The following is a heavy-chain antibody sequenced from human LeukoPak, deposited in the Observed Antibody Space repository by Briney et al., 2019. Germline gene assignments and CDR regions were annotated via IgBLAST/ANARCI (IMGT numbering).Heavy chain of an antibody. CDR1: GGSISSGGCY. J-gene: IGHJ4*02. D-gene: IGHD5-18*01. CDR2: IYHSGST. V-gene: IGHV4-30-2*01. CDR3: ASQRPRGYSYDEFDY. Sequence: SETLSLTCTVSGGSISSGGCYWSWIRQPPGEGLAWIGYIYHSGSTYYNPSLKSRVTISVDRSKNQFSLKLSSVTAADTAVYYCASQRPRGYSYDEFDYWGQGTLVTVSS.